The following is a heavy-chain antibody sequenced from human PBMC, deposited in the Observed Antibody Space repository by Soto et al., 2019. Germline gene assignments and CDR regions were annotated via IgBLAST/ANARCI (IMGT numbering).Heavy chain of an antibody. Sequence: EVQLLESGGGLVQPGGSPRLSCAASGFTFSSYAMSWVRQAPGKGLEWVSAISGSGGSTYYADSVKGRFTISRDNSKNTLYLQMNILRAEDTAVYYCAKGGIQLWSNDWGQGTLVTVSS. CDR2: ISGSGGST. D-gene: IGHD5-18*01. J-gene: IGHJ4*02. CDR3: AKGGIQLWSND. CDR1: GFTFSSYA. V-gene: IGHV3-23*01.